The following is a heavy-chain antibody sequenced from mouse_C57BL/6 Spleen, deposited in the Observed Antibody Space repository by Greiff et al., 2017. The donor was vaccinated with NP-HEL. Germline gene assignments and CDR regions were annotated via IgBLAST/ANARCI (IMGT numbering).Heavy chain of an antibody. D-gene: IGHD2-3*01. J-gene: IGHJ2*01. Sequence: VQLQQSGAELVRPGASVKLSCKASGYTFTDYYINWVKQRPGQGLEWIARIYPGSGNTYYNEKFKGKATLTAEKSSSTAYMQLSSLTSEDSAVYFCARSSYDGYVDYWGQGTTLTVSS. CDR2: IYPGSGNT. CDR1: GYTFTDYY. CDR3: ARSSYDGYVDY. V-gene: IGHV1-76*01.